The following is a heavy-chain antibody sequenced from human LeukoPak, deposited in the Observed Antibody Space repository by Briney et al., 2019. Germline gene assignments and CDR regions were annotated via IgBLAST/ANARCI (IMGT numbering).Heavy chain of an antibody. D-gene: IGHD3-10*01. CDR1: GFTFSRYS. Sequence: PGGSLRLSCAASGFTFSRYSMNWVRQAPGKGLEWVSYISSSSTIYYADSVKGRFTISRDNAKNSLYLQMNSLRDEDTAVYFCARDPGHSSVGEPKHNDYWGQGTLVTVSS. J-gene: IGHJ4*02. CDR2: ISSSSTI. V-gene: IGHV3-48*02. CDR3: ARDPGHSSVGEPKHNDY.